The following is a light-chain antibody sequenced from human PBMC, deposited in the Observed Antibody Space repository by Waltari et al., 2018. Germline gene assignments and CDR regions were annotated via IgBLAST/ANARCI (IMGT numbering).Light chain of an antibody. V-gene: IGLV1-51*02. CDR2: ENT. Sequence: QSVLTPPPSVSAAPGHRVTIPCSGGSSNIGNNSVSWYRQFPGTAPKLLIYENTERPSGIPGRFSGSKSGTSATLDITGLQAGDEADYYCGTWDSSLSGAVFGGGTHLTVL. CDR3: GTWDSSLSGAV. J-gene: IGLJ7*01. CDR1: SSNIGNNS.